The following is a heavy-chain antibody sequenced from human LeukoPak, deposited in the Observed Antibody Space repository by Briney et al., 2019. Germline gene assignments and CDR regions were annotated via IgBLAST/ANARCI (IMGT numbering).Heavy chain of an antibody. D-gene: IGHD3-10*01. CDR1: GYTFTSYG. V-gene: IGHV1-18*01. J-gene: IGHJ6*02. CDR2: ISAYNGNT. CDR3: ARVPALWFGELSAVYYGMDV. Sequence: GASVKVSCKASGYTFTSYGISWVRQAPGQGLEWMGWISAYNGNTNYAQKLQGRVTMTTDTSTSTAYMELRSLRSDDTAVYYCARVPALWFGELSAVYYGMDVRGQGTTVTVSS.